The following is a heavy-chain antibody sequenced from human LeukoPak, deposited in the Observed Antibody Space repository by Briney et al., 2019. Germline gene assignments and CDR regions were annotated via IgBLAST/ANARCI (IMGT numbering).Heavy chain of an antibody. D-gene: IGHD6-19*01. CDR3: ARDQRYSSGWYEDY. CDR2: IYSGGST. Sequence: GGSLRLSCAASGFTVSSNYMSWVRQAPGKGLEWVSVIYSGGSTYYADSVKGRFTISRDNSKNTLYLQMNSLRAEDTAVYYCARDQRYSSGWYEDYWGQGTPVTVSS. CDR1: GFTVSSNY. J-gene: IGHJ4*02. V-gene: IGHV3-53*01.